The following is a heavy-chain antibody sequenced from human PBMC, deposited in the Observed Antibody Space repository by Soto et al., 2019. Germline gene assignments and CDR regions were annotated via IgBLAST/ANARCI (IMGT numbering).Heavy chain of an antibody. CDR1: GYAFTSYD. CDR3: ARVLRGDPYYDFWSGPDAFDI. Sequence: ASVKVSCKASGYAFTSYDINWVRQATGQGLEWMGWMNPNSGNTGYAQKFQGRVTMTRNTSISTAYMELSSLRSEDTAVYYCARVLRGDPYYDFWSGPDAFDIWGEGTMVTVSS. V-gene: IGHV1-8*01. J-gene: IGHJ3*02. CDR2: MNPNSGNT. D-gene: IGHD3-3*01.